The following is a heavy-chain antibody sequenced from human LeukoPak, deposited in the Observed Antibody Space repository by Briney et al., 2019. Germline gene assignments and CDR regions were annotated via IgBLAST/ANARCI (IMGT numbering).Heavy chain of an antibody. D-gene: IGHD1-20*01. V-gene: IGHV3-48*01. CDR2: ISSSSSTI. Sequence: GGSLRLSCAASKFTFSDYGMNWVRQAPGKGLEWVSYISSSSSTIYYGDSVKGRFTISRDNAENSLYLQMNGLRAEDTAVYFCAKDEEVTGTNLGLILDAFDIWGQGTMVTVSS. CDR1: KFTFSDYG. J-gene: IGHJ3*02. CDR3: AKDEEVTGTNLGLILDAFDI.